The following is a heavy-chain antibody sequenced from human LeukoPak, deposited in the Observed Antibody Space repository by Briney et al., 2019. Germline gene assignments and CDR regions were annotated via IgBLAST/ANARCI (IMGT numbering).Heavy chain of an antibody. D-gene: IGHD2-2*01. CDR2: ISGSGGTT. CDR1: GFTFSSYA. J-gene: IGHJ4*02. Sequence: GGSLRLSCAASGFTFSSYAMSWVRQAPGKGLEWVSTISGSGGTTYYADSVKGRLTIPRDNSKNTLYLQLNSLRAEDTALYYCAKLGCSSTSCSQPVDYWGQGTLVTVSS. CDR3: AKLGCSSTSCSQPVDY. V-gene: IGHV3-23*01.